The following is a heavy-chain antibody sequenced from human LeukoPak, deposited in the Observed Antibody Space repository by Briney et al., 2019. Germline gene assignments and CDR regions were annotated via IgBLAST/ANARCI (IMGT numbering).Heavy chain of an antibody. Sequence: GESLKISCKGSGYSFTSYWIGWVRQMPGKGLEWMGIIYPGDSDTRYSPSFQGQVTISADKSISTAYLQWSSLKASDTAMYYCARHFSEGSSSQGGPRGVPAPDYWGQGTLVTVSS. D-gene: IGHD6-13*01. J-gene: IGHJ4*02. CDR1: GYSFTSYW. V-gene: IGHV5-51*01. CDR2: IYPGDSDT. CDR3: ARHFSEGSSSQGGPRGVPAPDY.